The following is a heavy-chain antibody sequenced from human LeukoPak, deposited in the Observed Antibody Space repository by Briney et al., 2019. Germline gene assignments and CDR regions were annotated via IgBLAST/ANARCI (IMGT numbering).Heavy chain of an antibody. J-gene: IGHJ5*02. Sequence: GASVKVSCKASGYTFRTYPMNWVRQAPGQGLEWMGWINTNTGSPTYAQGLTGRFVFSLDTSVSTAFLQINSLKAEDTALYYCARRSEGYSYGPNWFDPWGQGTLVTVSS. V-gene: IGHV7-4-1*02. CDR2: INTNTGSP. CDR1: GYTFRTYP. D-gene: IGHD5-18*01. CDR3: ARRSEGYSYGPNWFDP.